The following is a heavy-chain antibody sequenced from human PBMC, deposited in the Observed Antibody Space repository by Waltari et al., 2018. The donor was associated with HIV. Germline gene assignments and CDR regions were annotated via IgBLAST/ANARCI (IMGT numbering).Heavy chain of an antibody. D-gene: IGHD6-19*01. V-gene: IGHV4-61*01. J-gene: IGHJ4*02. CDR2: IYYTGSS. CDR3: ASSDPYSSGWYYFDY. Sequence: QVQLQESGPGLVKTSETLSLTCSVSDGSVSSGSYYWNWIRQPPGKGLEWIGNIYYTGSSDYNPSLKSRVTVSVDTSKNQFSLRLSSVTAADTAVYYCASSDPYSSGWYYFDYWGQGTLVTVSS. CDR1: DGSVSSGSYY.